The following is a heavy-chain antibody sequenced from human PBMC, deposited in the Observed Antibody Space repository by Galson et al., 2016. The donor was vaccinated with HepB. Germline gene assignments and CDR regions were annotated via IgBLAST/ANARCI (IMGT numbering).Heavy chain of an antibody. V-gene: IGHV3-7*01. Sequence: SLRLSCAASGFTYSSYWMSWVRQAPGKGLEWVATIKEDGSDQYYVDSVKGRFTISRDNAKNSLYLQMKTLSVGDTAVYFCAAREGGLDVWGQGVMVTVSS. CDR3: AAREGGLDV. J-gene: IGHJ3*01. D-gene: IGHD2-15*01. CDR2: IKEDGSDQ. CDR1: GFTYSSYW.